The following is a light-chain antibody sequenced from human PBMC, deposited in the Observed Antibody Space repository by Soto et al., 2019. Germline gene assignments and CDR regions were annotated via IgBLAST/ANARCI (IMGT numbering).Light chain of an antibody. J-gene: IGKJ1*01. CDR1: YDISNY. CDR3: QQSYSIPWT. Sequence: DIHITQSPSSLSASVGHRVTLTYLSSYDISNYLNWYQQRPGKARKLLIYDASSLQSGVPSRFSGSGSGTDFTLTISRLQPEDFATYYCQQSYSIPWTFGQGTKVDIK. V-gene: IGKV1-39*01. CDR2: DAS.